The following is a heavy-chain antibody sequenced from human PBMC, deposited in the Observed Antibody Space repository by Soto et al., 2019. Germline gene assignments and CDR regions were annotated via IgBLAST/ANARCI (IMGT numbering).Heavy chain of an antibody. J-gene: IGHJ6*02. V-gene: IGHV1-18*01. CDR1: GYTFTSYG. CDR3: AREVDSSSSYYYYGMDV. D-gene: IGHD6-6*01. CDR2: ISAYNGNT. Sequence: RASVKVSCKASGYTFTSYGISWVRQAPGQGLEWMGWISAYNGNTNYAQKLQGRVTMTTDTSTSTAYMELRSLRSDDTAVYYCAREVDSSSSYYYYGMDVWGQGTTVTVSS.